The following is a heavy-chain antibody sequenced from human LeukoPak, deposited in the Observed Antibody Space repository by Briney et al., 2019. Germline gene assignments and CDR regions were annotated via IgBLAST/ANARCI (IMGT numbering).Heavy chain of an antibody. Sequence: GGSLRLSCAASVYTFSRSALHGVRDAPDEGGGCVADISYDGSNKYYTDSVRGRFTLSRENSKNTLYLQMNSLRAEDMAVYYCAISSVLLWFGELSMEVNPDHDYWGQGTLVTVSS. CDR1: VYTFSRSA. D-gene: IGHD3-10*01. CDR2: ISYDGSNK. V-gene: IGHV3-30-3*01. CDR3: AISSVLLWFGELSMEVNPDHDY. J-gene: IGHJ4*02.